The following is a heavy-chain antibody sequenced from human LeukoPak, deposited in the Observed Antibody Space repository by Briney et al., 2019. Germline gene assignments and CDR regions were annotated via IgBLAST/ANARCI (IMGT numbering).Heavy chain of an antibody. CDR3: TRDPILGAPDYFDY. V-gene: IGHV3-48*03. CDR1: GFTFSSYE. J-gene: IGHJ4*02. D-gene: IGHD1-26*01. Sequence: GGSLRLSCAASGFTFSSYEMNWVRQAPGKGLEWVSYISSSGSTIYYADSMKGRFTISRDNAKNSLYLQMNSLRAEDTAVYYCTRDPILGAPDYFDYWGQGTLVTVSS. CDR2: ISSSGSTI.